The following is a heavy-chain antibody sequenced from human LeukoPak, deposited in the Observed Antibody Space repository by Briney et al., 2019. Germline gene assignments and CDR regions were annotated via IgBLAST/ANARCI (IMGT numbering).Heavy chain of an antibody. V-gene: IGHV4-39*01. CDR3: ARHGPGGIGYRRSFDY. Sequence: SETLSLTCTVSGGSISSSSYYWGWIRQPPGKGLEWIGSIYYSGSTYYNPSLKSRVTISVDTSKNQFSLKLSSVTAADTAVYYCARHGPGGIGYRRSFDYWGQGTLVTVSS. D-gene: IGHD3-3*01. CDR2: IYYSGST. CDR1: GGSISSSSYY. J-gene: IGHJ4*02.